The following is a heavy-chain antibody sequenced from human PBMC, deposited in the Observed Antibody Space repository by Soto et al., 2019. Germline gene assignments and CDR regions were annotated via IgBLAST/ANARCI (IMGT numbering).Heavy chain of an antibody. D-gene: IGHD6-19*01. CDR1: SGSVFSSNW. CDR2: TRNSGGA. V-gene: IGHV4-4*02. Sequence: QVQLPESGPGLVKPSGTLSLTCAVSSGSVFSSNWWSWVRLPPGEGLEWIGETRNSGGANYNPSLKSRVTITVDRSRNHIFLELSSVTAADTAVYYCASHLVMAGTRGFDHWGLGTLVTVSS. J-gene: IGHJ4*02. CDR3: ASHLVMAGTRGFDH.